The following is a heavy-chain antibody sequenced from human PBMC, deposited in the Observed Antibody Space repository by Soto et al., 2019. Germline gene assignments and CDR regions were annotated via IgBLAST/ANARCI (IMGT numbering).Heavy chain of an antibody. CDR2: TYYRSKWYN. V-gene: IGHV6-1*01. CDR3: AKGGDGYNRDAFDI. Sequence: QSQTLSLTCAISGDSVSSNSAAWNWIRQSPSRGLEWLGRTYYRSKWYNDYAVSMKSRITINPDTSKNQFYLQLNSVTPEDTAVYYCAKGGDGYNRDAFDIWGQGTMVTVSS. J-gene: IGHJ3*02. CDR1: GDSVSSNSAA. D-gene: IGHD5-12*01.